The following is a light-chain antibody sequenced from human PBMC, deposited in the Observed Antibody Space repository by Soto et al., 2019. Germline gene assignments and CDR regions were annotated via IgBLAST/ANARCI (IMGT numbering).Light chain of an antibody. V-gene: IGLV2-14*03. CDR2: DVS. Sequence: QSALTQPASVSGSPGQSITISCTGTSSDVGGYNYVSWYQQHPGKAPKLMIYDVSSRPSGVPNRFSGSKSGNTASLTISGLQAEDEADYYCTSYTSSSTRGVFGGGTKLTVL. J-gene: IGLJ2*01. CDR3: TSYTSSSTRGV. CDR1: SSDVGGYNY.